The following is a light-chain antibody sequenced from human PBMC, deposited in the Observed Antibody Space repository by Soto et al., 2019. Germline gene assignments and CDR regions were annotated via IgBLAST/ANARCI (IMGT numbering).Light chain of an antibody. CDR1: QSLRSS. V-gene: IGKV3-15*01. Sequence: ETMMTQSPETLSVSLGEGATLPCRASQSLRSSLAWYQQKPGQAPRLLIYDASTRATGIPARFSGSGSGTDFTLTISGLQSEDFAVYYCQQYNNWPQTFGQGTKVDIK. J-gene: IGKJ1*01. CDR3: QQYNNWPQT. CDR2: DAS.